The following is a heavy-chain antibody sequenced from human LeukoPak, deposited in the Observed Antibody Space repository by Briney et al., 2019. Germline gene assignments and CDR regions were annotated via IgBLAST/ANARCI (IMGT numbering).Heavy chain of an antibody. J-gene: IGHJ6*02. Sequence: SETLSLTCAVYGGSFSGYYWSWIRQSPGKGLEWIGEINHSGSTDYNPSLKSRLTIAVDTSKNQFSLKLSSVTAADTVVYYCRYSADYYGMDVWGQGTTVIVSS. D-gene: IGHD3-10*01. CDR2: INHSGST. CDR3: RYSADYYGMDV. V-gene: IGHV4-34*01. CDR1: GGSFSGYY.